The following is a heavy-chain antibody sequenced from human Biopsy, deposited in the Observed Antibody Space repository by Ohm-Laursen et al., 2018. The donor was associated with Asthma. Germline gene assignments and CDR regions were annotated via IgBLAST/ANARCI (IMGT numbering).Heavy chain of an antibody. J-gene: IGHJ3*02. CDR1: GGSISSGDYS. V-gene: IGHV4-30-2*01. CDR3: ARDYGDYVWRAFDI. D-gene: IGHD4-17*01. CDR2: ISPSGNT. Sequence: TLSLTCAVSGGSISSGDYSWSWIRQPPGEGLEWIGFISPSGNTYYSPSLKSRLTISVDRSKNQFSLRLSSVTAADTAMYYCARDYGDYVWRAFDIWGQGTMVTVSS.